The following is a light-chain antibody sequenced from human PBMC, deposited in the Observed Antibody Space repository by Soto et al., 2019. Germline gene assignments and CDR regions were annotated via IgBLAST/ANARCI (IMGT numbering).Light chain of an antibody. V-gene: IGKV3-15*01. CDR1: QSGSSN. CDR2: GAS. Sequence: EIGMTQSAATLSVSPGERATLSCRTSQSGSSNVAWYQQKPGQAPRLLIYGASTRGAGIPARFSGSGSGTEFTLTISSLQSEDFAVYYCQQYNIRRTFGQGTKVDIK. CDR3: QQYNIRRT. J-gene: IGKJ1*01.